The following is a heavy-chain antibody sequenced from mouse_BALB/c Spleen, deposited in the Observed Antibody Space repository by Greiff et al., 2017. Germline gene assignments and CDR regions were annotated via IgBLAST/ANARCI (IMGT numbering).Heavy chain of an antibody. Sequence: VKLQESGPGLVAPSQSLSITCTVSGFSLTSYGVHWVRQPPGKGLEWLGVIWAGGSTNYNSALMSRLSISKDNSKSQVFLKMNSLQTDDTAMYYCAREDYYEGFAYWGQGTLVTVSA. V-gene: IGHV2-9*02. CDR1: GFSLTSYG. D-gene: IGHD2-4*01. CDR2: IWAGGST. J-gene: IGHJ3*01. CDR3: AREDYYEGFAY.